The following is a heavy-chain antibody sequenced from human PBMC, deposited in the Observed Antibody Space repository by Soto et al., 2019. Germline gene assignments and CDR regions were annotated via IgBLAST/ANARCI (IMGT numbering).Heavy chain of an antibody. CDR2: ISYDGSNK. V-gene: IGHV3-30*18. D-gene: IGHD6-19*01. J-gene: IGHJ4*02. Sequence: GGSLRLSCAASGVTFSSYGMHWVRQAPGKGLEWVAVISYDGSNKYYADSVKGRFTISRDNSKNTLYLQMNSLRAEDTAVYYCAKDSGWYRDYFDYWGQGTLVTVSS. CDR3: AKDSGWYRDYFDY. CDR1: GVTFSSYG.